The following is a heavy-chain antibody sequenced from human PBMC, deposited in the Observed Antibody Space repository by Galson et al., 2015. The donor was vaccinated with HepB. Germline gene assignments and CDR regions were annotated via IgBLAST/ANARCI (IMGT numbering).Heavy chain of an antibody. CDR1: GFTFSNAW. CDR2: IKSKTDGGTT. J-gene: IGHJ4*02. CDR3: TTDPLVGVPFDY. D-gene: IGHD1-26*01. V-gene: IGHV3-15*01. Sequence: SLRLSCAASGFTFSNAWMSWVRQAPGKGLEWVGRIKSKTDGGTTDYAAPVKGRFTISRDDSKNTLYLQMNSLKTEDTAVYYCTTDPLVGVPFDYWGQGTLVTVSS.